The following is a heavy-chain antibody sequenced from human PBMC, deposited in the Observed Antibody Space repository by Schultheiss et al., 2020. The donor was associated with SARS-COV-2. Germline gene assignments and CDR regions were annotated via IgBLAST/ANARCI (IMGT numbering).Heavy chain of an antibody. CDR2: IYYSGST. CDR1: GGSVSSGSYY. CDR3: ARWDILTGTIFSPRAGGMDV. D-gene: IGHD3-9*01. J-gene: IGHJ6*02. Sequence: SETLSLTCTVSGGSVSSGSYYWSWIRQPPGKGLEWIGYIYYSGSTNYNPSLKSRVTISVDTSKNQFSLKLSSVTAADTAVYYCARWDILTGTIFSPRAGGMDVWGQGTTVTVSS. V-gene: IGHV4-61*01.